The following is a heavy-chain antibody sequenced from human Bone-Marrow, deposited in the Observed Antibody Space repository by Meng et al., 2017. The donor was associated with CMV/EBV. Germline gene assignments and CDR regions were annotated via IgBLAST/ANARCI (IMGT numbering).Heavy chain of an antibody. D-gene: IGHD4-17*01. CDR1: GYTFTSYY. CDR2: VNPSGGTT. CDR3: AREVNIATYGLRFMGY. J-gene: IGHJ4*02. Sequence: ASVKVSCKASGYTFTSYYMHWVRQAPGQGLEWMGIVNPSGGTTSYAQKFQGRVTMTRDTSTSTVYMELSSLRSEDTAVYYCAREVNIATYGLRFMGYWGQGTLVTVSS. V-gene: IGHV1-46*01.